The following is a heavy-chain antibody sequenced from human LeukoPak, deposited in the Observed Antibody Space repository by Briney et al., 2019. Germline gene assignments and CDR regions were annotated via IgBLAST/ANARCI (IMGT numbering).Heavy chain of an antibody. D-gene: IGHD1-26*01. CDR1: GGSISSSSYY. J-gene: IGHJ4*02. CDR3: ARRSSGATRYYFDY. Sequence: SETLSLTCTVSGGSISSSSYYWGWIRQPPGKGLEWIGSIYYSGSTYYNPSLKSRVTISVDTSKNQFSLKLSSVTAADTAVYYCARRSSGATRYYFDYWGQGTLVTVSS. CDR2: IYYSGST. V-gene: IGHV4-39*01.